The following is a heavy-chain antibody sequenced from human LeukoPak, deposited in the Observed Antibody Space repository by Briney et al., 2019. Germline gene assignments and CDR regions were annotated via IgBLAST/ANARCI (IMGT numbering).Heavy chain of an antibody. J-gene: IGHJ6*03. V-gene: IGHV1-18*01. CDR3: ARGAFQYGGYYYYYMDV. Sequence: ASVRVSCKASGYTLTSYGISWVRQAPGQGLEWMGWISAYNGNTNYAQKLQGRVTMTTDTSTSTAYMELRSLRSDDTAVYYCARGAFQYGGYYYYYMDVWGKGTTVTVSS. CDR2: ISAYNGNT. CDR1: GYTLTSYG. D-gene: IGHD2-2*01.